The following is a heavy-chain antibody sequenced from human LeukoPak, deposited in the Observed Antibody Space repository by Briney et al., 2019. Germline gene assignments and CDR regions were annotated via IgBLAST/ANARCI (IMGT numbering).Heavy chain of an antibody. V-gene: IGHV3-48*03. J-gene: IGHJ4*02. D-gene: IGHD3-10*01. Sequence: GGSLRLSCAASGFTFSSYEMNWVRQAPGKGLEWLSYISSGGGTIYYADSVKGRFTISRDNAKNSLDLQMNNLRAEDTAVYYCATVGRSGSSKPGYLGQGALVTVSS. CDR2: ISSGGGTI. CDR3: ATVGRSGSSKPGY. CDR1: GFTFSSYE.